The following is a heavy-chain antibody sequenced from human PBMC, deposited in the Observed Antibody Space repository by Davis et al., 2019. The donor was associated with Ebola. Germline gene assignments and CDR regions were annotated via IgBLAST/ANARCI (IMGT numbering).Heavy chain of an antibody. CDR3: ARDRLAGGDY. CDR2: INPNSGDT. CDR1: GYTFTGYY. J-gene: IGHJ4*02. V-gene: IGHV1-2*02. Sequence: ASVKVSCKSSGYTFTGYYIHWVRQAPGQGLEWMGWINPNSGDTNYAQNFLGRVTMTRDTSISTAYMELNSLRSDDTAVYYCARDRLAGGDYWGQGTLVTVSS. D-gene: IGHD3-10*01.